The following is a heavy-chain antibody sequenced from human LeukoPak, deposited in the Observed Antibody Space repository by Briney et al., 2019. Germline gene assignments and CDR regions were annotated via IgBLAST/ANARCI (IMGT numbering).Heavy chain of an antibody. CDR1: GFTVSSNY. CDR3: AKDRGMLLVGYLDY. J-gene: IGHJ4*02. CDR2: IYSGGST. V-gene: IGHV3-66*01. Sequence: GGSLRLSCAASGFTVSSNYTSWVRQAPGKGLEWVSVIYSGGSTYYADSVKGRFTISRDTSKNTLYLQMNSLRAEDTAVYYCAKDRGMLLVGYLDYWGQGTLVTVSS. D-gene: IGHD3-10*01.